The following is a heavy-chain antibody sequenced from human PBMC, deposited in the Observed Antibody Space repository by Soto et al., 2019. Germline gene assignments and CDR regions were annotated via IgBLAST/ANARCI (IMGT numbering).Heavy chain of an antibody. CDR3: TRLQSDSCSGGSCYFDY. J-gene: IGHJ4*02. D-gene: IGHD2-15*01. CDR1: GLTFRGSA. CDR2: IKSKASSYAT. V-gene: IGHV3-73*02. Sequence: EVQLVESGGGLVQPGGSLKLSCAASGLTFRGSAMHWVRQASGKGLEWVGRIKSKASSYATAYAASVKGRFTISRDDSKNTAYLQMNSLKTEDTAVYYCTRLQSDSCSGGSCYFDYWGQGTLVTVSS.